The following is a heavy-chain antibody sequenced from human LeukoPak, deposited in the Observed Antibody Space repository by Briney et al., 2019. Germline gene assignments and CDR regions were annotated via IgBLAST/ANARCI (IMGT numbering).Heavy chain of an antibody. Sequence: PGGSLRLSCAASGFTFSNYNMNWVRQTPGKGLEWVSSITRDSIYTFYADSVRGRFTISRDIAKNSLYLQMNSLRAEDTAVYYCARDRPQQWLVRGQRGYYYYMDVWGKGTTVTISS. CDR3: ARDRPQQWLVRGQRGYYYYMDV. J-gene: IGHJ6*03. D-gene: IGHD6-19*01. V-gene: IGHV3-21*01. CDR1: GFTFSNYN. CDR2: ITRDSIYT.